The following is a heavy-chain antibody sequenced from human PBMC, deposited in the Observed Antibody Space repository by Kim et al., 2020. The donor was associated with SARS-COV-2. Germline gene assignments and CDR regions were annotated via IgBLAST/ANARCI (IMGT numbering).Heavy chain of an antibody. CDR1: GYTFTSYA. CDR3: ARGGAGTFGGQRYYFDY. V-gene: IGHV1-3*01. Sequence: ASVKVSCKASGYTFTSYAMHWVRQAPGQRLEWMGWINAGNGNTKYSQKFQGRVTITRDTSASTAYMELSSLRSEDTAVYYCARGGAGTFGGQRYYFDYWGQGTLVTVSS. J-gene: IGHJ4*02. CDR2: INAGNGNT. D-gene: IGHD3-16*01.